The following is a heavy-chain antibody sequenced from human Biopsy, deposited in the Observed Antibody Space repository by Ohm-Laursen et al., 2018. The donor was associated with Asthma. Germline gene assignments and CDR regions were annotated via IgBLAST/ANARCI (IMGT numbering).Heavy chain of an antibody. CDR2: INYRGDT. Sequence: SDTLSLTCAISGGSFTHYFWMWIRQPPGKGLEWIGEINYRGDTKYNPSLVSRFSISVDRSPYHFSLRLNSAAAADTAVYYCVRGEEVAGTYFKDWDQGTLVTVSS. J-gene: IGHJ1*01. D-gene: IGHD6-19*01. CDR3: VRGEEVAGTYFKD. CDR1: GGSFTHYF. V-gene: IGHV4-34*01.